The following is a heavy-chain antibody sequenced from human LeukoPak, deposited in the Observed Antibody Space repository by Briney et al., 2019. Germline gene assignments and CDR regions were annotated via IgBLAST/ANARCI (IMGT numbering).Heavy chain of an antibody. Sequence: SETLSLTCAVSGGSISSGGYSWSWIRQPPGKGLEWIGYIYHSGSTYYNPFLKSQVTISVDRSKNQFSLKLSSVTAADTAVYYCATFTVTYFDYWGQGTLVTVSS. CDR2: IYHSGST. D-gene: IGHD4-17*01. CDR1: GGSISSGGYS. J-gene: IGHJ4*02. CDR3: ATFTVTYFDY. V-gene: IGHV4-30-2*01.